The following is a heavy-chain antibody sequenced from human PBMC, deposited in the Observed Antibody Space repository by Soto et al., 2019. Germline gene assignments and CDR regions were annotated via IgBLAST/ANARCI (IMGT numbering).Heavy chain of an antibody. D-gene: IGHD1-26*01. J-gene: IGHJ3*02. CDR2: ITSGSGTI. Sequence: ESGGGLVSPRGSLRLSCAASGFIFSDYYMNWVRQAPGKGLEWISYITSGSGTIDYADSVKGRFTISRDNAKNSLYLQMNSLRAEDTAVYYCARERSRGTPGAFDIWGQGTKVTVSS. V-gene: IGHV3-11*01. CDR1: GFIFSDYY. CDR3: ARERSRGTPGAFDI.